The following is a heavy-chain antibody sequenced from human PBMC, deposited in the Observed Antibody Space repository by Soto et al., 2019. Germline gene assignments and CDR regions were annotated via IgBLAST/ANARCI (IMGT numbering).Heavy chain of an antibody. Sequence: QAQLGQSGAEVRKPGSSVRVSCKSSGGRFNTYVITWVRQAPGQGLEWMGGIIPVYRTTMYAQHFEDRVTITADESTSTAYMEVSSLRSEDTAVYYCARGDSRGYYMDVWGQGTTVTVSS. V-gene: IGHV1-69*12. CDR3: ARGDSRGYYMDV. CDR2: IIPVYRTT. J-gene: IGHJ6*03. CDR1: GGRFNTYV. D-gene: IGHD3-10*01.